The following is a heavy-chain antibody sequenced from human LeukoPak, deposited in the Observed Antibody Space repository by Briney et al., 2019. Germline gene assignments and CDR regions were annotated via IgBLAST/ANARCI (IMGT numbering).Heavy chain of an antibody. CDR1: GFTFSSYA. J-gene: IGHJ4*02. CDR3: ARDVVGEGAAAGT. CDR2: ISGSGGST. D-gene: IGHD6-13*01. V-gene: IGHV3-23*01. Sequence: AGGSLRLSCAASGFTFSSYAMSWVRQAPGKGLEWVSAISGSGGSTYYADSVKGRFTISRDSSKNTLYLQMNSLRAEDTAVYYCARDVVGEGAAAGTWGQGTLVTVSS.